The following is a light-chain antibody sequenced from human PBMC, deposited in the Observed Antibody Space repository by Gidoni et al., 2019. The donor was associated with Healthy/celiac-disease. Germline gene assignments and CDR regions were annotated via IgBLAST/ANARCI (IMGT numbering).Light chain of an antibody. V-gene: IGKV4-1*01. Sequence: DIVMTQPPVSLAVSLGERATINCKSSQSVLYSSNDKNYLAWYRQKPGQPPKLLIYWASTRESGVPDRFSGSGSGTDFTLTISSLQAEDGAVYYCQQYYSTPLTFGGGTKVEIK. J-gene: IGKJ4*01. CDR3: QQYYSTPLT. CDR2: WAS. CDR1: QSVLYSSNDKNY.